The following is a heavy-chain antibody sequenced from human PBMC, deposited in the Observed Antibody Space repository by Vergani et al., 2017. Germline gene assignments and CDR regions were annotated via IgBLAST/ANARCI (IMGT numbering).Heavy chain of an antibody. D-gene: IGHD6-19*01. J-gene: IGHJ6*03. V-gene: IGHV3-30*18. CDR3: AKEKNSSGWLYYYYMDV. Sequence: QVQLVESGGGVVQPGRSLRLSCAASGFTFSSYGMHWVRQAPGKGLEWVAVISYDGSNKYYADSVKGRFTISRDNSKNTLYLQMNSLRAEDTAVYYCAKEKNSSGWLYYYYMDVWGKGTTVTVSS. CDR2: ISYDGSNK. CDR1: GFTFSSYG.